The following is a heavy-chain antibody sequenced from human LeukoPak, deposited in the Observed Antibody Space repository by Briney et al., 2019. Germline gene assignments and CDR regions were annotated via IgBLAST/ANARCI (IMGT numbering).Heavy chain of an antibody. Sequence: GASVKVSCKASGYTFTSYDINWVRQATGQGLEWMGWMNPNSGNTGYAQKFQGRVTITRNTSISTAYMELSSLRSEDTAVYYCARVGYSSSWYASPYFDYWGQGTLVTVSS. D-gene: IGHD6-13*01. V-gene: IGHV1-8*03. CDR3: ARVGYSSSWYASPYFDY. CDR2: MNPNSGNT. CDR1: GYTFTSYD. J-gene: IGHJ4*02.